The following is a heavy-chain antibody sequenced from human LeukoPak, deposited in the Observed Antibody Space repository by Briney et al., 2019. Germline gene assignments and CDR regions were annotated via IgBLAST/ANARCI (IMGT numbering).Heavy chain of an antibody. CDR1: GFAFTSYG. Sequence: ASVKVSCKASGFAFTSYGFTWVRQAPGQGLEWMGWISANDGKTHYSERHQGRLTMTTDTVTSTAYMELRSLRSDDTAVYYCARDAVAGTFDYWGQGTLVTVSS. CDR2: ISANDGKT. D-gene: IGHD6-19*01. V-gene: IGHV1-18*01. CDR3: ARDAVAGTFDY. J-gene: IGHJ4*02.